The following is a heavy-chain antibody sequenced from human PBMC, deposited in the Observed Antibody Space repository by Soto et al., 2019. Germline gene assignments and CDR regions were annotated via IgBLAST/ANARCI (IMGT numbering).Heavy chain of an antibody. Sequence: VQLVESGGGLVQPGRSLRLSCAASGFTFRNYAMHWVRRAPGKGLEWVSGISWHSGTIGYADSVRGRFTISRDNAKNSLYLQMNSLRPEDTALYYCVKEKLYSNYEYYFDYWGQGTLVPVSS. V-gene: IGHV3-9*01. CDR3: VKEKLYSNYEYYFDY. D-gene: IGHD4-4*01. CDR1: GFTFRNYA. CDR2: ISWHSGTI. J-gene: IGHJ4*02.